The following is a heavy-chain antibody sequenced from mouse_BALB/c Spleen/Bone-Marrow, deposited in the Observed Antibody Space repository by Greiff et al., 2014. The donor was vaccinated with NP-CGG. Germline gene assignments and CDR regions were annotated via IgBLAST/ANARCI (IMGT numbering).Heavy chain of an antibody. V-gene: IGHV1-31*01. D-gene: IGHD2-12*01. CDR1: GYSFTGYY. Sequence: EVKLMESGPELVKPGASVKISCKASGYSFTGYYMHWVKQSHVKSLEWIGRINPYNGATSYNQNFKDKASFTIDKSSSTAYMEVHSLTSEDSAVYYCAREGGIVPDYFDYWGQGTPLTVSS. CDR3: AREGGIVPDYFDY. J-gene: IGHJ2*01. CDR2: INPYNGAT.